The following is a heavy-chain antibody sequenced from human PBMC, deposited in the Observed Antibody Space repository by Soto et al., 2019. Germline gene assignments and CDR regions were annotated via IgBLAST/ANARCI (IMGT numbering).Heavy chain of an antibody. D-gene: IGHD2-8*01. Sequence: GASVKVSCKASGYTFTSYDINWVRQATGQGLEWMGWMNPNSGNTGYAQKFQGRVTMTRNTSISTAYMELSSLRSEDTAVYYCARAIPPEVEGYCTNGVCYTFYYYMDVWGKENTVTVSS. J-gene: IGHJ6*03. CDR2: MNPNSGNT. V-gene: IGHV1-8*01. CDR3: ARAIPPEVEGYCTNGVCYTFYYYMDV. CDR1: GYTFTSYD.